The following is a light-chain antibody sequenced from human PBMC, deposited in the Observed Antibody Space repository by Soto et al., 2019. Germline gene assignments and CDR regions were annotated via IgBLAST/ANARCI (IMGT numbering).Light chain of an antibody. CDR2: EVN. V-gene: IGLV2-8*01. J-gene: IGLJ1*01. CDR1: RSDIGGYNF. Sequence: QSALTQPPSASGSPGQSVTISCTGTRSDIGGYNFVSWYQQHPGKVPKLIIYEVNKQPSGVPDRFSGSKSGNTASLTVSGLQADDEADYYCSSYAGTNNRYVFGTGTKLTVL. CDR3: SSYAGTNNRYV.